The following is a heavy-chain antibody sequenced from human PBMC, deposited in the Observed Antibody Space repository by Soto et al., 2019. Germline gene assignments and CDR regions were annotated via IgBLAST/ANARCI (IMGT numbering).Heavy chain of an antibody. V-gene: IGHV1-2*04. CDR2: INPNSGGT. Sequence: ASVKVSCKASGYTFTGYYMHWVRQAPGQGLEWMGWINPNSGGTNYAQKFQGWVTITRDTSISTAYMELSSLRSEDTAVYYCAREGVAAHYYFDYWGQGTLVTVSS. J-gene: IGHJ4*02. CDR1: GYTFTGYY. D-gene: IGHD6-6*01. CDR3: AREGVAAHYYFDY.